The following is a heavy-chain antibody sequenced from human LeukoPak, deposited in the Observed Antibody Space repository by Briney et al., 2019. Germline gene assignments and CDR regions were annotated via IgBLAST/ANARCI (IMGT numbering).Heavy chain of an antibody. CDR2: INPNSGGT. V-gene: IGHV1-2*04. D-gene: IGHD2-2*01. CDR1: GYTFTGYY. J-gene: IGHJ4*02. CDR3: ARGWVVPAASTSPDFDY. Sequence: ASVKVSCKASGYTFTGYYMHWVRQAPGQGLEWMGWINPNSGGTNYALKFQGWVTMTRDTSISTAYMELSRLRSDDTAVCYCARGWVVPAASTSPDFDYWGQGTLVTVSS.